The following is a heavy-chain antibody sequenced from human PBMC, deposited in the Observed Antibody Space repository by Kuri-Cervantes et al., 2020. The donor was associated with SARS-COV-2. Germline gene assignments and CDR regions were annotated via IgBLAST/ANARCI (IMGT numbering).Heavy chain of an antibody. CDR1: GGSFSGYY. CDR2: INHSGST. CDR3: ARDYFADV. D-gene: IGHD2/OR15-2a*01. Sequence: GSLRLSCAVYGGSFSGYYWSWIRQPPGKGLEGIGEINHSGSTNYNPSLKSRVTISVDTSKNQFSLSLSSVTAADTAVYYCARDYFADVWGKGTTFTVSS. J-gene: IGHJ6*04. V-gene: IGHV4-34*01.